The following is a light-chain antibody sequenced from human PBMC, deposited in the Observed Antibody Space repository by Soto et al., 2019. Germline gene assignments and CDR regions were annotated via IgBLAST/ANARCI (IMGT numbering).Light chain of an antibody. Sequence: DIQMTQSPSSVSASVGDRVTITCRASQRISTFLAWYQQKPGKAPNLLIYGASTLQRGVPSRFSGSGSGTEFTLTISSLQPEDFATYFCQQVNSFPFTFGPGTKVDIK. J-gene: IGKJ3*01. V-gene: IGKV1-12*02. CDR3: QQVNSFPFT. CDR1: QRISTF. CDR2: GAS.